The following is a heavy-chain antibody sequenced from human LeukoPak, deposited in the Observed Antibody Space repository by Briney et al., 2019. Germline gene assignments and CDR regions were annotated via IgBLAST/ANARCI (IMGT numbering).Heavy chain of an antibody. CDR1: GGSMSSYY. CDR3: ARDTLSWFDP. CDR2: IYTSGST. Sequence: PLETLSLTCTVSGGSMSSYYWSWIRQPAGKGLEWIGRIYTSGSTNYNPSLKSRLTMSVDTSKNQFSLKLSSVTAADTAVYYCARDTLSWFDPWGQGTLVTVSS. J-gene: IGHJ5*02. D-gene: IGHD2/OR15-2a*01. V-gene: IGHV4-4*07.